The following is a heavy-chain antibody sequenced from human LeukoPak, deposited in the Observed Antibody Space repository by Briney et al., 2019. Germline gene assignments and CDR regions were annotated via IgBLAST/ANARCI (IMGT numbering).Heavy chain of an antibody. J-gene: IGHJ6*02. V-gene: IGHV5-51*01. CDR2: IYPGDSDT. CDR3: ARQSGPYYDFWSGYAAPYGMDV. Sequence: GESLKISCKGSGYSFTSYWIGWVRQMPGKGLEWMGIIYPGDSDTRYSPSFQGQVTISADKSISTAYLQWSSLKASGTAMYYCARQSGPYYDFWSGYAAPYGMDVWGQGTTVTVSS. D-gene: IGHD3-3*01. CDR1: GYSFTSYW.